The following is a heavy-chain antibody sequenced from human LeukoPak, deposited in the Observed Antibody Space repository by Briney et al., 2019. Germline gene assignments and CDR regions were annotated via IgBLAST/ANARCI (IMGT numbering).Heavy chain of an antibody. J-gene: IGHJ4*02. Sequence: GGSLRLSXAASGFKFSNHWMHWVRQSPGKGLVWVARINNDGSDTSHADSVEGRFTISRDNAASTLYLQMNSLRVEDTAMYFCARNNWGIDEWGQGTLVTVSS. CDR3: ARNNWGIDE. CDR1: GFKFSNHW. CDR2: INNDGSDT. V-gene: IGHV3-74*01. D-gene: IGHD7-27*01.